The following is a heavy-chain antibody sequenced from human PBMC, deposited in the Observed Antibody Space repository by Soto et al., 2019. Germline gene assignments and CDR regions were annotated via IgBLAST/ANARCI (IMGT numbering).Heavy chain of an antibody. J-gene: IGHJ3*02. V-gene: IGHV4-59*01. CDR3: ARGRPRYGYNSGHIDLDM. D-gene: IGHD5-12*01. Sequence: QVQLQESGPRLVKPSETLSLTCTVSGASISNYYWSWIRQPPGKGLEWIGYIYYSGNTNYNPSLTSRVTISVDTSKTQFSLKLSSVTAAATAVYYCARGRPRYGYNSGHIDLDMWGQGTMVTVSS. CDR1: GASISNYY. CDR2: IYYSGNT.